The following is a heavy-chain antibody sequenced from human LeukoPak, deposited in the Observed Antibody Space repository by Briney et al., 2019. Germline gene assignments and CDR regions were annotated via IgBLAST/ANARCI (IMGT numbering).Heavy chain of an antibody. V-gene: IGHV3-21*01. D-gene: IGHD5-24*01. CDR2: ITSSDSYI. Sequence: PGGSLRLSCAASAFSFSNYNMNWVRQAPGKGLEWVSSITSSDSYIYYADSVKGRFTISRDNAKNSLYLQMNSLRAGDTAVYYCARTIEMATISYFDYWGQGTLVTVSS. CDR3: ARTIEMATISYFDY. J-gene: IGHJ4*02. CDR1: AFSFSNYN.